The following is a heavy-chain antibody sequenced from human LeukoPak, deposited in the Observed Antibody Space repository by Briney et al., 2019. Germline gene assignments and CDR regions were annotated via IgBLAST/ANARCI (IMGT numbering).Heavy chain of an antibody. CDR2: IYSGGST. D-gene: IGHD2-2*01. Sequence: GGSLRLSCAASGFTVSSNYMSWVRQAPGKGLEWVSVIYSGGSTYYADSVKGRFTISRDNSKNTLYLQMNSLRAEDTAVYYCARGWLGYCSSTSCYGIDAFDIWGQGTMVTVSS. CDR3: ARGWLGYCSSTSCYGIDAFDI. V-gene: IGHV3-53*01. CDR1: GFTVSSNY. J-gene: IGHJ3*02.